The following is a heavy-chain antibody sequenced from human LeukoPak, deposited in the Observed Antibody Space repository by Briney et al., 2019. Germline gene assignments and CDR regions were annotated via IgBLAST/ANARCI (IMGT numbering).Heavy chain of an antibody. Sequence: GGSLRLSCVASGFTFENYWMHWVRQAPGKGPEWVANIKQDGSLEHYMDSVKGRFTISRDNAKNSLILQMDSLRAEDTAVYYRARWTGVIDSWGQGTLVTVSS. D-gene: IGHD2-21*01. CDR1: GFTFENYW. V-gene: IGHV3-7*01. J-gene: IGHJ4*02. CDR3: ARWTGVIDS. CDR2: IKQDGSLE.